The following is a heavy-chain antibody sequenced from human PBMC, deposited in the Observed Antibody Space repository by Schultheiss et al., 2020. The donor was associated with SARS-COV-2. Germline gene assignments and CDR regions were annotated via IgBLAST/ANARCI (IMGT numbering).Heavy chain of an antibody. CDR2: IYYSGST. D-gene: IGHD4-17*01. CDR1: GGSISSSSYY. J-gene: IGHJ4*02. CDR3: ATDYKDYGSSWTTK. V-gene: IGHV4-31*03. Sequence: LRLSCTVSGGSISSSSYYWSWIRQHPGKGLEWIGYIYYSGSTYYNPSLKSRVTISVDTSKNQFSLKLSSVTAADTAVYYCATDYKDYGSSWTTKWGQGTLVTVSS.